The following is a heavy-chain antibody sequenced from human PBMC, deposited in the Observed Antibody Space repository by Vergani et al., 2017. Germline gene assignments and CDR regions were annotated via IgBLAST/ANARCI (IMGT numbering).Heavy chain of an antibody. D-gene: IGHD5-12*01. J-gene: IGHJ4*02. V-gene: IGHV3-23*01. Sequence: EVQLLESGGGLVQPGGSLRLSCEASGFSFPGYAMSWVRQAPGKGLEWVSSVSGSSATPYYADSVKGRFIISRDNSKNTLHLQMNSVRADDTAVYYCTKGSRGYTGYFFDYWGQGTLATVSS. CDR2: VSGSSATP. CDR3: TKGSRGYTGYFFDY. CDR1: GFSFPGYA.